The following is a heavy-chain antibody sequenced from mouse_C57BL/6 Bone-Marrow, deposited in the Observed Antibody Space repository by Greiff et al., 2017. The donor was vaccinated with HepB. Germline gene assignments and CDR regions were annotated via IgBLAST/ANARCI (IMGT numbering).Heavy chain of an antibody. D-gene: IGHD1-1*01. CDR1: GYTFTDYE. CDR2: IDPETGGT. CDR3: TVVAFDY. J-gene: IGHJ2*01. Sequence: QVQLQQSGAELVWPGASVTLSCKASGYTFTDYEMHWVKQTPVHGLEWIGAIDPETGGTAYNQKFKGKAILTADKSSSTAYMELRSLTSEDSAVYYSTVVAFDYWGQGTTLTVSS. V-gene: IGHV1-15*01.